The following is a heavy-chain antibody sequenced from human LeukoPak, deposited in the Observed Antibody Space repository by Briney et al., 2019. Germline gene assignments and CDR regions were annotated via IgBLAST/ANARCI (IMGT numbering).Heavy chain of an antibody. J-gene: IGHJ4*02. CDR3: ARPYDSSAFLPFDY. D-gene: IGHD3-22*01. V-gene: IGHV1-2*06. CDR1: GYTFTGYY. CDR2: INPNSGGT. Sequence: ASVKVSCKASGYTFTGYYMHWVRQAPGQGLEWMGRINPNSGGTNYAQKFQGRVTMTRDTSISTAYMELSRLRSDDTAVYYCARPYDSSAFLPFDYWGQGTLVTVSS.